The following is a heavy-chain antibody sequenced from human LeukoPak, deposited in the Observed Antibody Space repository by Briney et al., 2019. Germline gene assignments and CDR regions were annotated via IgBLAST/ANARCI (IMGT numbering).Heavy chain of an antibody. J-gene: IGHJ6*02. CDR1: GYTFTSYD. D-gene: IGHD2-2*01. CDR3: ATPRGVVLGMDV. V-gene: IGHV1-8*01. CDR2: MNPNSGNT. Sequence: VSVKVSCKASGYTFTSYDINWVRQATGQGLEWMGWMNPNSGNTGYAQKFQGRVTMTRNTSISTAYMELSSLRSEDTAVYYCATPRGVVLGMDVWGQGTTVTVSS.